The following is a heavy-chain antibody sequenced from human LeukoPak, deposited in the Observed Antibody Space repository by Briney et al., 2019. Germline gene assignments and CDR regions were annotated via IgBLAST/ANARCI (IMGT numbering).Heavy chain of an antibody. J-gene: IGHJ4*02. CDR3: ARGKEVITMLRGLKPGYYFDY. Sequence: SETLSLTCTVSGGSIGSSSYYWSWIRQPPGKGLEWIGYIHYSGSTKYKSSLKSRVTISVDTSKNQFSLKLNSVTAADTAVYYCARGKEVITMLRGLKPGYYFDYWGQGTLVTVSS. CDR2: IHYSGST. V-gene: IGHV4-61*01. D-gene: IGHD3-10*01. CDR1: GGSIGSSSYY.